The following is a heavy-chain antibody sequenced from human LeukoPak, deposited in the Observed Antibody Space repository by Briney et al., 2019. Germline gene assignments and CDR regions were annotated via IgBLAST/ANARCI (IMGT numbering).Heavy chain of an antibody. CDR3: ARVGDWHDLVY. D-gene: IGHD3/OR15-3a*01. V-gene: IGHV4-59*01. CDR1: GGSISPYC. CDR2: ILYSGTT. J-gene: IGHJ4*01. Sequence: KPSETLSHTCTLSGGSISPYCWSWIRQTPGKGLEWIGYILYSGTTTNYNPSLKSRVTISVDTSKNQFSLKLSSVTAADTAVYYCARVGDWHDLVYWGHGTLFTVSS.